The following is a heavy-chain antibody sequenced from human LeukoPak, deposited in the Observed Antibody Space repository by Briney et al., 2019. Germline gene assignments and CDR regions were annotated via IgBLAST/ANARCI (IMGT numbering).Heavy chain of an antibody. Sequence: SETLSLTCAVDGGSFSGYYWTWIRQPPGKGLEWIGEINHSGGTNYNPSLKSRVTISVDTSKNQFSLRLSSVTAADTAVYYCARGSGGDYFAYWGQGTLVTVSS. V-gene: IGHV4-34*01. CDR2: INHSGGT. CDR1: GGSFSGYY. CDR3: ARGSGGDYFAY. D-gene: IGHD4-17*01. J-gene: IGHJ4*02.